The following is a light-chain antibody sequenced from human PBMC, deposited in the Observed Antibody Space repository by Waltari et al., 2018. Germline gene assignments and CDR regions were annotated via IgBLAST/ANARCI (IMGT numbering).Light chain of an antibody. CDR2: FGS. J-gene: IGKJ2*01. V-gene: IGKV3-15*01. CDR3: QQSRQWPRRT. CDR1: ESVGTD. Sequence: IVMTQSPVTMSVSPGEGVTLSCTASESVGTDVAWYRHKPCQPPRLLIYFGSNRATGVPARISGSGSGTDFSLNISRLESEDFAFYYCQQSRQWPRRTFGQGTKLE.